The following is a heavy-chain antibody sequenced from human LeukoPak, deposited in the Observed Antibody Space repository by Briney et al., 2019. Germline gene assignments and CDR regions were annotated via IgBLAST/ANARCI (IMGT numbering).Heavy chain of an antibody. CDR3: ARDALGAARSNFADY. V-gene: IGHV1-18*01. J-gene: IGHJ4*02. D-gene: IGHD6-6*01. CDR1: GYTFTSYG. CDR2: ISAYNGNI. Sequence: GASVKVSCKASGYTFTSYGISWVRQAPGQGLEWMGWISAYNGNINYAQKLQGRVTMTTDTSTSTAYMELRSLRFDDTAVYYCARDALGAARSNFADYWGQGTLVTVSS.